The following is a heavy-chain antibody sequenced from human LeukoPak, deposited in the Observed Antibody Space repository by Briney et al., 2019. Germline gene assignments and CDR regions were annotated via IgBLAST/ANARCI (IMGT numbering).Heavy chain of an antibody. J-gene: IGHJ4*02. CDR3: ARFYCSGGSCYLDY. Sequence: ASVKVSCKASGGTFSSYGISWVRQASGQGLEWMGWISAYNGNTNYAQKLQGRVTMTTDTSTSTAYMELRSLRSDDTAVYYCARFYCSGGSCYLDYWGQGTLVTVSS. CDR2: ISAYNGNT. D-gene: IGHD2-15*01. V-gene: IGHV1-18*01. CDR1: GGTFSSYG.